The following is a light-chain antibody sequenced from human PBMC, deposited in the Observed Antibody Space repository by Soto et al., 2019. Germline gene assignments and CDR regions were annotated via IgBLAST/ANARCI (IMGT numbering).Light chain of an antibody. CDR3: QQYDSSPRT. CDR1: QSVSSSF. CDR2: GAS. Sequence: EIVLTQSPGTLSLSPGERATLSCRASQSVSSSFLAWYLQKPGPAPRLLIYGASSRATGIPDRFSGSGSGXXXXXXIXXLXPEDFAVYYCQQYDSSPRTFGQGTKVEIK. J-gene: IGKJ1*01. V-gene: IGKV3-20*01.